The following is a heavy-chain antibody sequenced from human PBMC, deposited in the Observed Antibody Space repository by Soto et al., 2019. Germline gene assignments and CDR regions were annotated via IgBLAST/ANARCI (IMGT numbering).Heavy chain of an antibody. CDR2: TYYRSRWYN. V-gene: IGHV6-1*01. J-gene: IGHJ4*02. Sequence: RQSPSRGIEWLGRTYYRSRWYNDYAVSVKSRITVTPDTSKNQFSLHLNSVTREDTAVYYCSRELADYRSSSSDSDYRGKGSLDTVSS. D-gene: IGHD6-13*01. CDR3: SRELADYRSSSSDSDY.